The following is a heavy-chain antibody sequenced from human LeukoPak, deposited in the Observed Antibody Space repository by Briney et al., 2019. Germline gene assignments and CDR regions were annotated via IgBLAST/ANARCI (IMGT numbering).Heavy chain of an antibody. CDR1: GFVFSRDS. Sequence: PAGSLRRSCIASGFVFSRDSMNWVRQAPGKRLEWVAHISETIYYADSVQGRFTISRDNAKNSLYLQMSNLRVDDTAMYYCVREVGRPKTFYFDSWGRGTPVTVSS. CDR3: VREVGRPKTFYFDS. V-gene: IGHV3-48*04. CDR2: ISETI. J-gene: IGHJ4*02. D-gene: IGHD3-16*01.